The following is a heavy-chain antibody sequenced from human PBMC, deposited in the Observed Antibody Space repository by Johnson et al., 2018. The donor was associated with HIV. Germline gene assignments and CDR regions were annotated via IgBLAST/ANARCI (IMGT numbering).Heavy chain of an antibody. J-gene: IGHJ3*02. D-gene: IGHD4-23*01. V-gene: IGHV3-15*01. CDR1: GFTFSNAW. CDR3: TTDSSDYGSKGDAFDI. Sequence: VQLVESGGGLVKPGGSLRLSCAASGFTFSNAWMSWVRQAPGKGLEWVGRIKSKTDGGTTDYAAPVKGRFTISRDDSKNTLYLQMNSLKTEDTAVYYCTTDSSDYGSKGDAFDIWGQGTMVTVSS. CDR2: IKSKTDGGTT.